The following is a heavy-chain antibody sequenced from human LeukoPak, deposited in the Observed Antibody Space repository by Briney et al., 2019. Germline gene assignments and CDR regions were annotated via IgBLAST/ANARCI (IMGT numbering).Heavy chain of an antibody. CDR3: ASSIVGATPFDY. J-gene: IGHJ4*02. D-gene: IGHD1-26*01. CDR1: GGSISSYY. CDR2: TYYSGST. Sequence: SETLSLTCTVSGGSISSYYWSWIRQPPGRGLEWIGYTYYSGSTNYNPSLKSRVTISVDTSKNQFSLKLRSVTAADTAVYYCASSIVGATPFDYWGQGTLVTVSS. V-gene: IGHV4-59*01.